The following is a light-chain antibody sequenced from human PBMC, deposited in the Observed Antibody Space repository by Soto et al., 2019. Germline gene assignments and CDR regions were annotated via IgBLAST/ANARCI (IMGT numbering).Light chain of an antibody. CDR2: GAS. CDR1: QSVSVD. J-gene: IGKJ1*01. CDR3: QQYNNWPRT. V-gene: IGKV3-15*01. Sequence: EIVMTQSPATLSVSPGERATLSCRASQSVSVDLAWYHQKPGQAPRLLIYGASTRATGIPARFSGSGSGAEFTLTISSLQSEDFAVYYCQQYNNWPRTFGQGTKVDIK.